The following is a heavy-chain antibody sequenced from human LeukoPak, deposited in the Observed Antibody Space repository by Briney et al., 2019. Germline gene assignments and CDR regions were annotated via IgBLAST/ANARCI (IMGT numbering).Heavy chain of an antibody. J-gene: IGHJ6*03. CDR2: IYHSGST. D-gene: IGHD3-3*01. V-gene: IGHV4-38-2*02. CDR1: GGSISSGYY. Sequence: PSETLSLTCTVSGGSISSGYYWGWIRQPPGKGLEWIGSIYHSGSTYYNPSLKSRVTISVDTSKNQFSLKLSSVTAADTAVYYCARSPITIFGVVIIPTSDYMDVWGKGTTVTVSS. CDR3: ARSPITIFGVVIIPTSDYMDV.